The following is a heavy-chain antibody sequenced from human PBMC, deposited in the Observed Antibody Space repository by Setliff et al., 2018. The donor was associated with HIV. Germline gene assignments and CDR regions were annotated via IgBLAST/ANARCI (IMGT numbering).Heavy chain of an antibody. CDR1: GFTFSSYE. D-gene: IGHD2-2*01. CDR2: ISSSGSTI. J-gene: IGHJ4*02. CDR3: ARALPAAAHTAFDY. Sequence: PGGSLRLSCAASGFTFSSYEMNWVRQAPGKGLEWVSYISSSGSTIYYADSVKGRFTISRDNSKNTLYLQMSSLRAEDTAVYYCARALPAAAHTAFDYWGQGTLVTVSS. V-gene: IGHV3-48*03.